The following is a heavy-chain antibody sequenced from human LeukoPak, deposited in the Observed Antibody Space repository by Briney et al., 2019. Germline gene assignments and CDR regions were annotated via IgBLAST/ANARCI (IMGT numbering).Heavy chain of an antibody. D-gene: IGHD6-19*01. CDR2: ISGSGSTI. Sequence: GGSLRLSCAASGFTFSSYAMSWVRQAPGKGLEWVSAISGSGSTIYYTDSVKGRFTISRDNAKNSLYLQMNSLRAEDTAVYYCARVGIAVAGAFDGFDIWGQGTMVTVSS. J-gene: IGHJ3*02. V-gene: IGHV3-23*01. CDR3: ARVGIAVAGAFDGFDI. CDR1: GFTFSSYA.